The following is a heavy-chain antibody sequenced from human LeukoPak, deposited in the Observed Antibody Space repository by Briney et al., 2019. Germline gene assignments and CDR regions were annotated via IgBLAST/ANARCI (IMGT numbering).Heavy chain of an antibody. V-gene: IGHV3-23*01. J-gene: IGHJ4*02. CDR1: GFTFSSYA. D-gene: IGHD1-26*01. CDR3: AKVIVGGAFDY. CDR2: ISGSGGST. Sequence: GWSLRLSCAASGFTFSSYAMSWVRQAPGKGLEGVSAISGSGGSTYYADSVKGRFTIPRDNSKNTQYLQMNSLRAEDTAVYYCAKVIVGGAFDYWGQGTLVTVSS.